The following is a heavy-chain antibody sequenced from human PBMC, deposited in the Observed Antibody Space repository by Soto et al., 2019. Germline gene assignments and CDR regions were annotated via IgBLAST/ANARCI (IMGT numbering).Heavy chain of an antibody. CDR3: ARDQGIAAILYFDY. CDR2: IIPILGIA. CDR1: GGTFSSYT. V-gene: IGHV1-69*08. J-gene: IGHJ4*02. D-gene: IGHD6-13*01. Sequence: QVQLVQSGAEVKKPGSSVKVSCKGSGGTFSSYTISWVRQAPGQGLEWMGRIIPILGIANYAQKFQGRVTITADKSTSTAYMELSSLRSEDTAVYYCARDQGIAAILYFDYWGQGTLVTVSS.